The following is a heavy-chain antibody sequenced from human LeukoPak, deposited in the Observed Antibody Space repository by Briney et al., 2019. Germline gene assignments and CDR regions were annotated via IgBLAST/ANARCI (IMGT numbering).Heavy chain of an antibody. CDR3: AREQKAAAGPYWFDP. V-gene: IGHV4-30-4*01. CDR1: GGSISSGDYY. Sequence: SETLSLTCTVSGGSISSGDYYWRWIRQPPGTGLEWIGYIYYSESTYYNPSLKSRVTISVDTSKNQFSLKLSSVTAADTAVYYCAREQKAAAGPYWFDPWGQGTLVTVSS. CDR2: IYYSEST. J-gene: IGHJ5*02. D-gene: IGHD6-13*01.